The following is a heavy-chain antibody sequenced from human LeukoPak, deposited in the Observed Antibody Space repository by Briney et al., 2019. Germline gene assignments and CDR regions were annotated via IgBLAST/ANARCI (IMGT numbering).Heavy chain of an antibody. Sequence: PSETLSLTCAVYGGSFSGYYWSWIRQPPGKGLEWIGEINHSGSTNYNPSLKSRVTISVDTSKNQFSLKLSSVTAADTAVYYCARHGTWLTGLGYWGQGTLVTVSP. V-gene: IGHV4-34*01. CDR3: ARHGTWLTGLGY. J-gene: IGHJ4*02. CDR2: INHSGST. CDR1: GGSFSGYY. D-gene: IGHD3-9*01.